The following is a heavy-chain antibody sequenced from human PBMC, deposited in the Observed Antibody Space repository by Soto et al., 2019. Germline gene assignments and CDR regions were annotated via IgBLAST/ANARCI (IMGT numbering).Heavy chain of an antibody. J-gene: IGHJ4*02. V-gene: IGHV3-21*01. CDR3: ARDGAPGYCSSTSCYPFDY. Sequence: PGGSLRLSCAASGFTFSSYSMNWVRQAPGKGLEWVSSISSSSYIYYADSVKGRFTISRDNAKNSLYLQMNSLRAEDTAVYYCARDGAPGYCSSTSCYPFDYWGQGTLVTVSS. D-gene: IGHD2-2*01. CDR1: GFTFSSYS. CDR2: ISSSSYI.